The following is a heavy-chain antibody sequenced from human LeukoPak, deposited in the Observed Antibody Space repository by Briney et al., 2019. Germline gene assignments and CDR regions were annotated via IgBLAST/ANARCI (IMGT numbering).Heavy chain of an antibody. D-gene: IGHD1-26*01. Sequence: ASVKVSCKASGYTFTGYYMHWVRQAPGQGLEWMGRINPNSSGTNYAQKFQGRVTMTRDTSISTAYMELSRLRSDDTAVYYCATPGGSYQYGDYWGQGTLVTVSS. CDR2: INPNSSGT. J-gene: IGHJ4*02. CDR1: GYTFTGYY. V-gene: IGHV1-2*06. CDR3: ATPGGSYQYGDY.